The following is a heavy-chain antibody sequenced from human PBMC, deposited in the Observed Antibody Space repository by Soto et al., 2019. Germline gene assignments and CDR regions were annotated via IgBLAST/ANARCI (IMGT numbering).Heavy chain of an antibody. CDR1: GFTFRTYG. CDR3: ARDGTFGAKGGSLDI. D-gene: IGHD3-16*01. CDR2: FWYDGSNK. V-gene: IGHV3-33*01. Sequence: GGSLRLSCAASGFTFRTYGMHWVRQAPGKGLEWVATFWYDGSNKYYAESVKGRFTISRDNSKNTLYLQMNSLRDEDTAVYYCARDGTFGAKGGSLDIWGQGTMVTVSS. J-gene: IGHJ3*02.